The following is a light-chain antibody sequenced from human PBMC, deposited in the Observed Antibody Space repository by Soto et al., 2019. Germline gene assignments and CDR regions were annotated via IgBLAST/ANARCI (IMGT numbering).Light chain of an antibody. V-gene: IGKV3-15*01. J-gene: IGKJ3*01. CDR1: QSVGRN. Sequence: EIVVTQSPGILSVSPGDRATLSCRASQSVGRNLAWYQQKPGQAPTLLIYAASTRATGLPARFSGSGSGTDFTLTINSLQSEDFAVYYWQEYSKWPLFTFGPGTRVDIK. CDR3: QEYSKWPLFT. CDR2: AAS.